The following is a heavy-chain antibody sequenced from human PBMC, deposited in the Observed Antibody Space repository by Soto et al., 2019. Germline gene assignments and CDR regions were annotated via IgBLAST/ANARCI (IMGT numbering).Heavy chain of an antibody. V-gene: IGHV1-58*01. CDR1: GFTFTSSA. Sequence: GASVKVSCKASGFTFTSSAVQWVRQARGQRLEWIGWIVVGSGNTNYAQKFQERVTITRDMSTSTAYMELSSLRSEDTAVYYCAADQDDYSNYYYGMDVWGQGTTVTVSS. CDR3: AADQDDYSNYYYGMDV. CDR2: IVVGSGNT. J-gene: IGHJ6*02. D-gene: IGHD4-4*01.